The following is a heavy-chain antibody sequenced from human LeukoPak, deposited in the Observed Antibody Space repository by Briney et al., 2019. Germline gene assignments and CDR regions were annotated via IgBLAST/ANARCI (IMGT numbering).Heavy chain of an antibody. CDR2: MNPNSGNT. J-gene: IGHJ4*02. CDR3: ARAGSITGTKGFFGY. D-gene: IGHD1-20*01. V-gene: IGHV1-8*01. CDR1: GYTFTSYD. Sequence: ASVKVSCKASGYTFTSYDINWVRQATGQGLEWMGWMNPNSGNTGYAQKFQGRVTMTRNTSLSTAYMELSSLRSEDTAVYYCARAGSITGTKGFFGYWGQGTQVTVSS.